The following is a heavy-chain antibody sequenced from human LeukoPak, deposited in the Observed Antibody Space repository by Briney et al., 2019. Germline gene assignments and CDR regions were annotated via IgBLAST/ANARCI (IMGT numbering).Heavy chain of an antibody. CDR2: ISTYNGNT. Sequence: ASVKVSCKASGYTFTSYGINWVRQAPGQGLEWMGWISTYNGNTNYAQKFQGRVTMTTNTSTSTVYMEVRSLRSDDTAVYYCARDLPRIAVAASGHWGQGTLVTVSS. CDR3: ARDLPRIAVAASGH. CDR1: GYTFTSYG. J-gene: IGHJ4*02. D-gene: IGHD6-19*01. V-gene: IGHV1-18*01.